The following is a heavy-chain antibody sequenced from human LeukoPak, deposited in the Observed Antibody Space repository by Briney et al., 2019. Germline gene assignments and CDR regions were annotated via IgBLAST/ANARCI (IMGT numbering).Heavy chain of an antibody. J-gene: IGHJ4*02. CDR1: GFTVSSNY. V-gene: IGHV3-53*01. Sequence: VGALRLSCAASGFTVSSNYMSWVRQAPGKGLGWLSVIYSGGSAYYADSVKCRFTISRDKSKNRLYRQRNSLSCEDTAVYCCANAFWFGDLFADYWGQGTLVTVSS. CDR2: IYSGGSA. CDR3: ANAFWFGDLFADY. D-gene: IGHD3-10*01.